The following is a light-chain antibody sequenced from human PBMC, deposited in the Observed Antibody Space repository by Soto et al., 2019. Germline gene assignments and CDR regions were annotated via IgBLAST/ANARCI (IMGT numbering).Light chain of an antibody. CDR2: EVS. Sequence: QSALTQPPSASGSPGQSVTISCTGTSSDVGGYNYVSWYQQHPGKAPKLMIYEVSERPSGVPDRFSGSKSGNTASLTVSGLQAEDEADYYCSSYAGSTLYVFGTGTKVTV. V-gene: IGLV2-8*01. J-gene: IGLJ1*01. CDR1: SSDVGGYNY. CDR3: SSYAGSTLYV.